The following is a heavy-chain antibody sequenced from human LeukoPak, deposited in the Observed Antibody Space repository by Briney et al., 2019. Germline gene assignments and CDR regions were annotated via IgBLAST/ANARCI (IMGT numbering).Heavy chain of an antibody. J-gene: IGHJ4*02. Sequence: ASVKVSCKASGYTFTGYYIHWVRQAPGQGLEWMGWINPNSGDTNYAQKFQGRVTMTRDTSISTAYMDLSRLRSDDTAVYYCAGGDSGSWVFDYWGQGTLVTVSS. CDR1: GYTFTGYY. CDR3: AGGDSGSWVFDY. D-gene: IGHD1-26*01. CDR2: INPNSGDT. V-gene: IGHV1-2*02.